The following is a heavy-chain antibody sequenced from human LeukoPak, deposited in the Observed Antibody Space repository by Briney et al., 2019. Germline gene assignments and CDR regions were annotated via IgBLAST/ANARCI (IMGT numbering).Heavy chain of an antibody. CDR1: GGSVSSGSYY. J-gene: IGHJ4*02. V-gene: IGHV4-61*01. Sequence: ASETLSLTCTVSGGSVSSGSYYWSWIRQPPGKGLEWIGYIYYSGSTNYNPSLKSRVTISVDPSKNQFSLKLSSVTAADTAVYYCARGDIVATHFDYWGQGTLVTVSS. CDR2: IYYSGST. D-gene: IGHD5-12*01. CDR3: ARGDIVATHFDY.